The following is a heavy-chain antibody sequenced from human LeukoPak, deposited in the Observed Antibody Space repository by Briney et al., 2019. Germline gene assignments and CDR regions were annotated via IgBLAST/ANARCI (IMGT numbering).Heavy chain of an antibody. V-gene: IGHV3-23*01. CDR3: AKDPEKWLQLRLGFSD. CDR2: ISGSGAGT. D-gene: IGHD5-24*01. CDR1: GFTFSSYA. J-gene: IGHJ4*02. Sequence: GGSLRLSCAASGFTFSSYAMSWVRQAPGKGLEWVSAISGSGAGTYYADSVKGRFTISRDNSQNTLYLQMNSLRAEDTAVYYCAKDPEKWLQLRLGFSDWGQGTLVTVSS.